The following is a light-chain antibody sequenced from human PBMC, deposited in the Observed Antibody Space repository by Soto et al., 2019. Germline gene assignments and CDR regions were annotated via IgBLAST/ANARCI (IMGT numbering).Light chain of an antibody. J-gene: IGKJ3*01. Sequence: EVVLTQSPATLSLSPGDTATLSCRASQSVGSYLAWYQQRPGQPPRLLIYGASNRAAGIPARFSGSGSGTDFTLTISSLEPEDFTIYYCQQRSSWPPKFTFGPGTKVDIK. CDR2: GAS. CDR1: QSVGSY. CDR3: QQRSSWPPKFT. V-gene: IGKV3-11*01.